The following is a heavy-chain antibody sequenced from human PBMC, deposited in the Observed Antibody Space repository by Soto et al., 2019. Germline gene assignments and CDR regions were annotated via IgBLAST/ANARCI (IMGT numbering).Heavy chain of an antibody. CDR2: IIPIFGTA. CDR3: ARAGAGWGYDNPRLYARDV. D-gene: IGHD3-9*01. V-gene: IGHV1-69*05. Sequence: QVQLVQSGAAVKKPGSSVKVSCKASGGTFSSYAISWVRQAPGQGLAWIGGIIPIFGTANYAQKVQGRVTITPDEPTSTASMELSRLKSEDTAVYYCARAGAGWGYDNPRLYARDVWGQGTTVTVSS. CDR1: GGTFSSYA. J-gene: IGHJ6*02.